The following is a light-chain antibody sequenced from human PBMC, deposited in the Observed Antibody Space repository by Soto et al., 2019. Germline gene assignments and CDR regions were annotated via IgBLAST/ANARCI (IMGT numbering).Light chain of an antibody. CDR3: KPYIIYSPWT. Sequence: IEMIQRPSTLSASVGDRVTITCRASQSISSWLAWYQQKPGKAPKLLIYDASSLDSGAPSRFSGSGSVTEFTLTISCLQPDDFATYYCKPYIIYSPWTSGQGT. J-gene: IGKJ1*01. CDR2: DAS. V-gene: IGKV1-5*01. CDR1: QSISSW.